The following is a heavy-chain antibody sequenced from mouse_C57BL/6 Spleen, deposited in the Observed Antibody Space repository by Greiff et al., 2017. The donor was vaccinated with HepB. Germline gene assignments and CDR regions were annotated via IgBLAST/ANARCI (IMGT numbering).Heavy chain of an antibody. Sequence: LQQSGAELVRPGSSVKLSCKDSYFAFMASAMHWVKQRPGHGLEWIGSFTMYSDATEYSENFKGKATLTANTSSSTAYMELSSLTSEDSAVFYCARVDYVSSYPAWFAYWGQGTLVTVSA. V-gene: IGHV1-49*01. D-gene: IGHD1-1*01. J-gene: IGHJ3*01. CDR2: FTMYSDAT. CDR1: YFAFMASA. CDR3: ARVDYVSSYPAWFAY.